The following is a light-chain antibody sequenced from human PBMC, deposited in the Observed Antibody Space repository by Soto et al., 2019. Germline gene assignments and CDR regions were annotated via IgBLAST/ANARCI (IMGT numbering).Light chain of an antibody. V-gene: IGKV1-9*01. J-gene: IGKJ5*01. Sequence: DIQLTQAPSFLSASAGDRVSITCRASQAISSYLAWYQQKPGRAHKLLIYAASTLQSGVHSRFSGSGSGTEFTLTITSLQPEDFATYYCQQLNSFPITFGQGTRLEIK. CDR2: AAS. CDR3: QQLNSFPIT. CDR1: QAISSY.